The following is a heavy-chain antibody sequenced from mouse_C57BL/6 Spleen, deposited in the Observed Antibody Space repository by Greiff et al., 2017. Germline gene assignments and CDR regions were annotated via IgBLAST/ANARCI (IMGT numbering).Heavy chain of an antibody. D-gene: IGHD1-1*01. CDR1: GYTFTSYW. CDR2: IHPNSGST. CDR3: ARPLDGSSYYFDY. Sequence: QVQLQQPGAELVKPGASVKLSCKASGYTFTSYWMHWVKQRPGQGLEWIGMIHPNSGSTNYNEKFKSKATLTVDKSSSTAYMQLSSLTSEDSAVYYCARPLDGSSYYFDYWGQGTTLTVSS. V-gene: IGHV1-64*01. J-gene: IGHJ2*01.